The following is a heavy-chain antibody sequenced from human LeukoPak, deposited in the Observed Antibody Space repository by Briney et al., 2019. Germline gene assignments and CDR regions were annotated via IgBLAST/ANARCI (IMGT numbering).Heavy chain of an antibody. CDR1: GFSFSSYA. Sequence: GGSLRLSCATSGFSFSSYAMSWVRQAPGKGLEWVSAMSSSDDGRYYAASVRGRFTISRDNSKNTLFLQMSSLRPEDTALYYCASSIFGVVLGTKLDYWGQGTLVTVSS. CDR2: MSSSDDGR. J-gene: IGHJ4*02. V-gene: IGHV3-23*01. D-gene: IGHD3-3*01. CDR3: ASSIFGVVLGTKLDY.